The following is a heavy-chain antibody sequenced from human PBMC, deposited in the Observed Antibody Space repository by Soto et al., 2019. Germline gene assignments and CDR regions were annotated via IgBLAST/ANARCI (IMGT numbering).Heavy chain of an antibody. D-gene: IGHD2-15*01. J-gene: IGHJ4*02. CDR3: ARGRGSGGSCRAEY. CDR1: GFTFSSYS. Sequence: EVQLVESGGGLVQPGGSLRLSCAASGFTFSSYSMNWVRQAPGKGLEWVSYISSSSTTMYHADSVKGRFTISRDNDKNSLYLQMNSLRNEDTAVYYWARGRGSGGSCRAEYWGKGTLVTVSS. V-gene: IGHV3-48*02. CDR2: ISSSSTTM.